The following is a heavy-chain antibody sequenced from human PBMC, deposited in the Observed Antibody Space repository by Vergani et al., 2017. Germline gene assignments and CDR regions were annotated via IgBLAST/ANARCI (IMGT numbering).Heavy chain of an antibody. CDR1: GGSFSGYY. V-gene: IGHV4-34*01. Sequence: QVQLQQWGAGLLKPSETLSLTCAVYGGSFSGYYWSWIRQHPGKGLEWIGYIYYSGSTYYNPSLKSRVTISVDTSKNQFSLKLSSVTAADTAVYYCARTEVVVYGCGMDVWGQGTTVTVSS. D-gene: IGHD2-15*01. CDR3: ARTEVVVYGCGMDV. CDR2: IYYSGST. J-gene: IGHJ6*02.